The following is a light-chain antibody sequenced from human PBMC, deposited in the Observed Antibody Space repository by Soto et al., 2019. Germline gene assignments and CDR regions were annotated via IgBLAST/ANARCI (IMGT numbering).Light chain of an antibody. V-gene: IGKV3-15*01. J-gene: IGKJ1*01. CDR3: QQYNNWPRWT. CDR2: GAS. CDR1: QSVRNN. Sequence: EVVLTQSPTTLSLSPGHSATLSCRASQSVRNNLAWFQQKPGQAPRLLIYGASTRATGIPARFSGSGSGTEFTLTISSLQSEDFAVYYCQQYNNWPRWTFGQGTKVDIK.